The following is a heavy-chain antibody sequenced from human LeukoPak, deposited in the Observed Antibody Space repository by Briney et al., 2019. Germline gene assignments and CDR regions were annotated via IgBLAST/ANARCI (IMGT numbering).Heavy chain of an antibody. J-gene: IGHJ4*02. CDR2: INPSGGST. V-gene: IGHV1-46*01. CDR3: ARGPRSIAARPSFDY. CDR1: GYTFTSYY. D-gene: IGHD6-6*01. Sequence: ASVKLSCKASGYTFTSYYMHWVRQAPGQGLEWMGIINPSGGSTSYAQKFQGRVTMTRDTSTSTVYMELSSLRSEDTAVYYCARGPRSIAARPSFDYWGQGTLVTVSS.